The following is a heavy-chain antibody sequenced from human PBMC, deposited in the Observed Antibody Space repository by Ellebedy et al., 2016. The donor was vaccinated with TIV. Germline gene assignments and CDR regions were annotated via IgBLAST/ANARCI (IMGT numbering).Heavy chain of an antibody. V-gene: IGHV1-3*01. Sequence: AASVKVSCKASGYTVSRNAMHWARQAPGQRLEWMGWIAAGSDNTKYSQKFQGRVTITRDTSASTVYVELSSLTSEDTAVYYCARDVGDCSGSRCYPSYMDVWGKGTTVTVSS. J-gene: IGHJ6*03. D-gene: IGHD2-15*01. CDR2: IAAGSDNT. CDR1: GYTVSRNA. CDR3: ARDVGDCSGSRCYPSYMDV.